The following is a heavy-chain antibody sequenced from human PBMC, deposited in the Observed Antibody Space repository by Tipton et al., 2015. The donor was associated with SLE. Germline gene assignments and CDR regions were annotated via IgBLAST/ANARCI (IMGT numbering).Heavy chain of an antibody. D-gene: IGHD5-24*01. CDR1: GFTVSSNY. CDR3: ARRRVERATITGPSDHDAFDI. V-gene: IGHV3-66*01. J-gene: IGHJ3*02. CDR2: IYSGGST. Sequence: GSLRLSCAASGFTVSSNYMSWVRQAPGKGLEWVSAIYSGGSTYYADSVKGRFTISRDNSKNTLYLQMNSLRAEDTAVYYCARRRVERATITGPSDHDAFDIWGQGTMVTASS.